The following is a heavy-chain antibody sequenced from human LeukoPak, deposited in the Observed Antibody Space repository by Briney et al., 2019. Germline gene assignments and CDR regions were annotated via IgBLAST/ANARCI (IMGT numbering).Heavy chain of an antibody. Sequence: SETLSLTCTVSGGSISSYYWSWIRQPPGKGLEWIGYIYYSGSTNYNPSLKSRVTISVDASKNQFSLKLSSVTAADTAVYYCARGGYRFKAFDIWGQGTMVTVSS. V-gene: IGHV4-59*01. CDR2: IYYSGST. D-gene: IGHD4-4*01. J-gene: IGHJ3*02. CDR3: ARGGYRFKAFDI. CDR1: GGSISSYY.